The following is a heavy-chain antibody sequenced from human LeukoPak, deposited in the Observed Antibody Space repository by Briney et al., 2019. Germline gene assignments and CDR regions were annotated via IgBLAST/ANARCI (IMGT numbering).Heavy chain of an antibody. J-gene: IGHJ4*02. V-gene: IGHV4-61*08. CDR2: IFYSGST. Sequence: PSETLSLTCAVSGGSISSGGYSWSWIRQSPEKGLEWIGYIFYSGSTSYNPFLRSRVTISVDTSKNQISLKLNSLTAADTAVYYCAREISGTYRGADYWGQGTLVTVSS. D-gene: IGHD3-16*02. CDR3: AREISGTYRGADY. CDR1: GGSISSGGYS.